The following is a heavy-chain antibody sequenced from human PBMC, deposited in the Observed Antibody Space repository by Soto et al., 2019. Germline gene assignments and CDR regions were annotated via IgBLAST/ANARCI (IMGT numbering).Heavy chain of an antibody. V-gene: IGHV3-23*01. Sequence: GGSLRLSCAASGFTFSSYAMSWVRQAPGKGLEWVSAISGSGGSTYYADSVKGRFTISRDNAKNSLYLQMNSLRAEDTALYYCAKGLVGDPAANYYYYYGMDVWGQGTTVTVSS. CDR3: AKGLVGDPAANYYYYYGMDV. CDR2: ISGSGGST. D-gene: IGHD2-2*01. CDR1: GFTFSSYA. J-gene: IGHJ6*02.